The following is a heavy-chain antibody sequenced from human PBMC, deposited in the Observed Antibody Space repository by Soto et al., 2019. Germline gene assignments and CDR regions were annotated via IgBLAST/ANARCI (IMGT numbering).Heavy chain of an antibody. D-gene: IGHD1-26*01. V-gene: IGHV3-30*18. CDR2: ISYDGSNK. J-gene: IGHJ6*01. CDR3: AKDRLRGGFLTTATTNGMDV. Sequence: GGSLRLSCAASRFTFSSYGMHWVRQAPGKGLEWVAIISYDGSNKYYADSVKGRFTISRDNSKNTLYLQMNSLRGEDTAVYYCAKDRLRGGFLTTATTNGMDVWGQGTTVTVSS. CDR1: RFTFSSYG.